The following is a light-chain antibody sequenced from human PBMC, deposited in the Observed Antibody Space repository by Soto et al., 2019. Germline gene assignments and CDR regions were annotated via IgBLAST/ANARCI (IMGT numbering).Light chain of an antibody. CDR3: QQRHNWPRT. Sequence: EIVMTQSPGTLSVSPGEGATLSCRASQSVIGNLAWYQQKPGQAPRLLIYGAFNRVTGIPVRFSGSGSGTDFTLTISGLAPEDFAVYYCQQRHNWPRTFGQGTKVDIK. V-gene: IGKV3-11*01. CDR2: GAF. CDR1: QSVIGN. J-gene: IGKJ1*01.